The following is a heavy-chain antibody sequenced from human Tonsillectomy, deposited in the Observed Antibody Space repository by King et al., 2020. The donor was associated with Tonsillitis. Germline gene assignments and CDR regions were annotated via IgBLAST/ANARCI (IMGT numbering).Heavy chain of an antibody. D-gene: IGHD3-10*01. V-gene: IGHV3-21*01. CDR3: ARDDITMVRGALDY. CDR2: ISSSNSYI. J-gene: IGHJ4*02. CDR1: GFTFSSYS. Sequence: QQVQSGGGLVKPGGSLRLSCAASGFTFSSYSMNWVRQAPGKGLEWVSSISSSNSYIYYADSVKGRFTISRDNAKNSLYLQMNSLRAEDTAVYYCARDDITMVRGALDYWGQGTLVTVSS.